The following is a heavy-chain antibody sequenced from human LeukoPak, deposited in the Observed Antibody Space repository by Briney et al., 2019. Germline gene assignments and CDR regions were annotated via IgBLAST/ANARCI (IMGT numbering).Heavy chain of an antibody. CDR2: TYHRSKWYN. V-gene: IGHV6-1*01. CDR3: ARGAGTVYSSSWYNPVLRDILDY. CDR1: GDSVSSNSAA. D-gene: IGHD6-13*01. J-gene: IGHJ4*02. Sequence: SQTLSLTCAISGDSVSSNSAAWNWIRQSPSRGLEWLGRTYHRSKWYNDYAVSVKSRITINPDTSKNQFSLQLNSVTPEDTAVYYCARGAGTVYSSSWYNPVLRDILDYWGQGTLVTVSS.